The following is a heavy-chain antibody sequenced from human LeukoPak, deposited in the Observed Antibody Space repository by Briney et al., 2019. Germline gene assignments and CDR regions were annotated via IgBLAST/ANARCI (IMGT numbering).Heavy chain of an antibody. Sequence: SETLSLTCTVSGGSISSSSYYWGWIRQPPGKGLEWIGSIYYSGSTYYNPSLKSRVTISADTSKNQFSLKLSSVTAADTAVYYCERRPPFIITFGGVIDPSYYFDYWGQGTLVTVSS. D-gene: IGHD3-16*02. J-gene: IGHJ4*02. CDR3: ERRPPFIITFGGVIDPSYYFDY. CDR2: IYYSGST. V-gene: IGHV4-39*01. CDR1: GGSISSSSYY.